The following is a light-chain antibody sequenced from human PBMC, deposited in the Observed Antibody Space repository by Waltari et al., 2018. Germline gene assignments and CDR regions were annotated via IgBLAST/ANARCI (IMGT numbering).Light chain of an antibody. CDR3: QQYYSTLYT. CDR2: AAS. V-gene: IGKV1-NL1*01. J-gene: IGKJ2*01. Sequence: DIQLTQSPSSLSASVGDRVTITCRASQGISNSLAWYQQKPGKAPKLLLYAASRLESGVPSRFSGSGSGTDYTLTISSLQPEDFATYYCQQYYSTLYTFGQGTKLEIK. CDR1: QGISNS.